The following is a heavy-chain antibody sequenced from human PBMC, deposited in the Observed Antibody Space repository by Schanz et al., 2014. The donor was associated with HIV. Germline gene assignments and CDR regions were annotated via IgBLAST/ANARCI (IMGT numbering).Heavy chain of an antibody. J-gene: IGHJ6*02. V-gene: IGHV3-73*02. D-gene: IGHD5-18*01. CDR2: IRSKDNNYAT. CDR3: RGYRFYYGVDF. CDR1: GFTFSASA. Sequence: EVQLVESGGGLVQPGGSLKLSCAASGFTFSASAIHWVRQAAGKRLEWVARIRSKDNNYATTYSASVAGRFTISRDDSKNSVYLQMNSLNIEDTAVYYCRGYRFYYGVDFWGQGTTVTVS.